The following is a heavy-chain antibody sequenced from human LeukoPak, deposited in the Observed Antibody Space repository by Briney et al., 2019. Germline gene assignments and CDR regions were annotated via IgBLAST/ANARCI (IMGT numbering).Heavy chain of an antibody. CDR2: IYYSGST. CDR1: GGSISSYY. V-gene: IGHV4-59*01. CDR3: ARGGSGWYYYYYYGMDV. J-gene: IGHJ6*02. Sequence: PSETLSLTCTVSGGSISSYYWSWIRQPPGKGLEWIGYIYYSGSTNYNPSLKSRVTISVDTSKNQLSLKLSSVTAADTAVYYCARGGSGWYYYYYYGMDVWGQGTTVTVSS. D-gene: IGHD6-19*01.